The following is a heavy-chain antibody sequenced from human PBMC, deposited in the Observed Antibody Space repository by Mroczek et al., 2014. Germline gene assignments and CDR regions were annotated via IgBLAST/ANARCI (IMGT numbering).Heavy chain of an antibody. CDR2: MNPNSGNT. CDR1: GYTFTSYD. D-gene: IGHD2-15*01. J-gene: IGHJ4*02. Sequence: QVQLVQSGAEVKKPGASVKVSCKASGYTFTSYDINWVRQATGQGLEWMGWMNPNSGNTGYAQKFQGRVTMTRNTSISTAYMELSSLRSEDTAVYYCARRKFRLGGENGVFDYWGQGTLVTVSS. V-gene: IGHV1-8*01. CDR3: ARRKFRLGGENGVFDY.